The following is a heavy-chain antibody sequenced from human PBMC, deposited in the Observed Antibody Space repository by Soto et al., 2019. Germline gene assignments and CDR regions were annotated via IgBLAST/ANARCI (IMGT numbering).Heavy chain of an antibody. CDR1: GFTFSTSG. CDR2: ISHDGGAT. J-gene: IGHJ5*02. Sequence: QVQLVESGGGVVQSGRSLRLSCAASGFTFSTSGMHWIRQAPGKGLEWVAMISHDGGATYYVDSGKGRFTISRDTDKNTLHLQMDSLRPEDTATYYCAKDWGSSGWYNWFDPWGQGTLVTVSS. CDR3: AKDWGSSGWYNWFDP. D-gene: IGHD6-13*01. V-gene: IGHV3-30*18.